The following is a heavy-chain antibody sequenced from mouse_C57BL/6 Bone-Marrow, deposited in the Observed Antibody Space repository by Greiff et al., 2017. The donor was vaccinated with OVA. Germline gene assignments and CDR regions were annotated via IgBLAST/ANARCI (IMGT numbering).Heavy chain of an antibody. CDR2: IHPSDSDT. V-gene: IGHV1-74*01. D-gene: IGHD1-1*01. J-gene: IGHJ2*01. Sequence: VQLQQPGAELVKPGASVKVSCKASGYTFTSYWMHWVKQRPGQGLEWIGRIHPSDSDTNYNQKFKGKATLTVDKSSSTAYMQLSSLTSEDSAVYNCAIGGIYYGSSHIFDYWGQGTTLTVSS. CDR1: GYTFTSYW. CDR3: AIGGIYYGSSHIFDY.